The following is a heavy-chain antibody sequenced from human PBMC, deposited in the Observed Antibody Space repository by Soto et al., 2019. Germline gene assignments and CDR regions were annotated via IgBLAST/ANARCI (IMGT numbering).Heavy chain of an antibody. V-gene: IGHV4-39*01. CDR3: ARQSTLGYCSSTGCYSSRFAP. CDR2: IYYNGRT. Sequence: PSETLSLTCTVSCGSISSSSYYWGWVRQPPGKGLEWIGSIYYNGRTYFNPSLKGRVTISVDTSKNQFSLKLSSVTAADTAVYYCARQSTLGYCSSTGCYSSRFAPWGQGTLVTVSS. J-gene: IGHJ5*02. CDR1: CGSISSSSYY. D-gene: IGHD2-2*02.